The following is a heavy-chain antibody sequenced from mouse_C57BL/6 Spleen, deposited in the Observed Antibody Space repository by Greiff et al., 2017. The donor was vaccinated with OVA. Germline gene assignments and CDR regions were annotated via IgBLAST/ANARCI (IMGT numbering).Heavy chain of an antibody. CDR3: ARADGGDYFDY. CDR2: IWSGGST. V-gene: IGHV2-2*01. D-gene: IGHD2-3*01. CDR1: GFSLTSYG. Sequence: VSGFSLTSYGVHWVRQSPGKGLEWLGVIWSGGSTDYNAAFISRLSISKDNSKSQVFFKMNSLQADDTAIYYCARADGGDYFDYGGQGTTLTVSS. J-gene: IGHJ2*01.